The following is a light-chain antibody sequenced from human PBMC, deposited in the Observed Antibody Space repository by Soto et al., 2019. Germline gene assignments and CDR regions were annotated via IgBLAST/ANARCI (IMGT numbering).Light chain of an antibody. CDR1: QSVGNN. Sequence: IVLTQSPATLSLSPGERATLSCRASQSVGNNLAWYQQKPGQAPRLLIYDVFNRATGIPARFSGSGSGTDFTLTISSLEPEDFAVYYCLQRIVWPWTFGQGTKVEVK. V-gene: IGKV3-11*01. J-gene: IGKJ1*01. CDR3: LQRIVWPWT. CDR2: DVF.